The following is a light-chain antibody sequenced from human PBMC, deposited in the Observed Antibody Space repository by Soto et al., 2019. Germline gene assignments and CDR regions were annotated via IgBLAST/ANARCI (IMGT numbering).Light chain of an antibody. Sequence: QSALTQPRSVSGSPGQSVTISCTGTRSDVGDYDYVSWYQQHPGKAPKLLIFGVTKRPSGIPDRFSGSKSGNTASLTISGLQTEDEADYYCCSYGGTSTPWVFGGGTKLTVL. CDR3: CSYGGTSTPWV. CDR2: GVT. CDR1: RSDVGDYDY. J-gene: IGLJ3*02. V-gene: IGLV2-11*01.